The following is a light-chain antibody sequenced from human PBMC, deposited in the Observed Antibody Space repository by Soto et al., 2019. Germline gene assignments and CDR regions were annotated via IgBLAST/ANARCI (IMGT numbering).Light chain of an antibody. Sequence: QAVVTQPPSVSAAPGQKVTISCSGSSSNIGNNYVFWYQQLPGTAPKLLIYDNNKRPSGIPARFSGSKSGTSATLGISGLQTGDEADYYCGTWDSSLSAGVFGGGTKLTVL. CDR3: GTWDSSLSAGV. CDR1: SSNIGNNY. J-gene: IGLJ2*01. CDR2: DNN. V-gene: IGLV1-51*01.